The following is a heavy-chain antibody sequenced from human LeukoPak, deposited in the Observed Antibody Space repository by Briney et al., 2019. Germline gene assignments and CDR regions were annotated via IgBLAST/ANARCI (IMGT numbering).Heavy chain of an antibody. CDR2: IYSGGNT. J-gene: IGHJ6*04. Sequence: PGGSLRLSCAASGFTVSSNYMSWVRQAPGKGLEWVSIIYSGGNTHYTDSVKGRFTISRDNSKNTLYLQMNSLRAEDTAVYFCARVRPAVGYYYGMDVWGKGTTVTVSS. D-gene: IGHD2-2*01. CDR1: GFTVSSNY. CDR3: ARVRPAVGYYYGMDV. V-gene: IGHV3-53*05.